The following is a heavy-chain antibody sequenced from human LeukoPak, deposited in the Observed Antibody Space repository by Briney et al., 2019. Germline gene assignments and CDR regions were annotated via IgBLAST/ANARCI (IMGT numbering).Heavy chain of an antibody. CDR3: ARDVLGDGYAFFDY. D-gene: IGHD5-24*01. Sequence: ASVKVSCKASGYTFTGHYINWVRQAPGQGLEWMGWITPNNGGTNYAQKFQSRVTMTRDTSISTAYMELSGLRSDDTAVYYCARDVLGDGYAFFDYWGQGTLATVSS. CDR2: ITPNNGGT. V-gene: IGHV1-2*02. CDR1: GYTFTGHY. J-gene: IGHJ4*02.